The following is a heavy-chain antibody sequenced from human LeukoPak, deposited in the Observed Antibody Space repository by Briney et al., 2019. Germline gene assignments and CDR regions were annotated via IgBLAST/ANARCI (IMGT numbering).Heavy chain of an antibody. Sequence: PGGSLRLSCAASGFIFTNYFMSWVRQAPGKGLEWVASIKHDGSEKYYVDSVRGRFTISRDNSKNTLYLQMDSLRAEDTAVYYCATSRTSDYWGQGTLVTVSS. D-gene: IGHD1-14*01. CDR3: ATSRTSDY. CDR2: IKHDGSEK. J-gene: IGHJ4*02. V-gene: IGHV3-7*03. CDR1: GFIFTNYF.